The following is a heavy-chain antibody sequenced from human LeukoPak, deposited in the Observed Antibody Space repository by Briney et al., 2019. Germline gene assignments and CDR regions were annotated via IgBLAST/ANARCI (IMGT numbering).Heavy chain of an antibody. Sequence: SVKVSCKASGGTFSSYAISWVRQAPGQGLEWMGGIIPIFGTANYAQKFQGRVTITADESTSTAYMELSSLRSEDTTVYYCARALAYCGGDCYGPLDYWGQGTLVTVSS. CDR1: GGTFSSYA. CDR3: ARALAYCGGDCYGPLDY. V-gene: IGHV1-69*01. D-gene: IGHD2-21*02. CDR2: IIPIFGTA. J-gene: IGHJ4*02.